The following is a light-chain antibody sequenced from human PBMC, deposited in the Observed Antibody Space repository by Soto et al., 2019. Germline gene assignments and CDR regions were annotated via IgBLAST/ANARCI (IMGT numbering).Light chain of an antibody. J-gene: IGKJ1*01. CDR2: STC. Sequence: DIQMTQSTSSLSASVGDRVTITCRASQSISYYLNWYQQKQGRAPRLLIYSTCTLQSGVPSKFSGSASGTDFTLTISSLQPEDFATYYCQQSYSTPWTFGQGTKVDIK. V-gene: IGKV1-39*01. CDR1: QSISYY. CDR3: QQSYSTPWT.